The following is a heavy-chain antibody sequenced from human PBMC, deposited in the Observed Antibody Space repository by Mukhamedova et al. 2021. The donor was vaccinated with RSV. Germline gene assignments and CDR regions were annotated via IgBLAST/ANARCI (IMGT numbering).Heavy chain of an antibody. V-gene: IGHV5-51*01. CDR3: ARQVGRFRPLHFFRADY. D-gene: IGHD3-3*01. J-gene: IGHJ4*02. CDR2: IYPGDSDT. Sequence: VRQMPGKGLEWMGIIYPGDSDTRYSLSFQGQVTISADKSISTAYLQWSSLKASDTAMYYCARQVGRFRPLHFFRADYWGQGTLVT.